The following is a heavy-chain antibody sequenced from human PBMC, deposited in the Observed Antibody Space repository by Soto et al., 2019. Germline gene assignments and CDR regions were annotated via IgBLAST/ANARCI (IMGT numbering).Heavy chain of an antibody. CDR1: GGSISGYY. Sequence: QVQLQESGPGLVKPSETLSLTCTVSGGSISGYYWSWIRQPPGKGLEWIGYIYYSGSTNYNPSLKRRVTISVDTSKDQFSLKLSSVTAADTAVYYCARSGVVTGQAFDPWGQGTLVTVSS. CDR3: ARSGVVTGQAFDP. CDR2: IYYSGST. D-gene: IGHD2-15*01. J-gene: IGHJ5*02. V-gene: IGHV4-59*08.